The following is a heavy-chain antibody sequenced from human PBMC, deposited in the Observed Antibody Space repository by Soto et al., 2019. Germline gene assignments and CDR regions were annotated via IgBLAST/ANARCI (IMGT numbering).Heavy chain of an antibody. CDR2: ITGGGSNT. Sequence: EVQLLESGGGLVQPGGSLRLSCAASGFTFSGYAMTWVRQAPGKGLEWVSTITGGGSNTYYTDSVKGRFTISRDNSKNTLYMQINSLRAEDTAVYYCAKVPRCTGSSCYYRDYCDHCGQGTLVSVSS. V-gene: IGHV3-23*01. D-gene: IGHD3-22*01. CDR1: GFTFSGYA. CDR3: AKVPRCTGSSCYYRDYCDH. J-gene: IGHJ4*02.